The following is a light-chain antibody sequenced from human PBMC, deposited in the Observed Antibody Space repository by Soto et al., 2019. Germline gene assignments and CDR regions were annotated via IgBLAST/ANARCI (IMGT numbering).Light chain of an antibody. CDR3: QQYNSQWT. J-gene: IGKJ1*01. CDR2: DAS. CDR1: QTISSW. V-gene: IGKV1-5*01. Sequence: DIQMTQSPSTLSASVGDRVTITCWASQTISSWLAWYQQKPGKAPKLLIYDASSLGSGVPSRFSGSGSGTEFTLTISSLQPDDFATYYCQQYNSQWTFGQGTKVDIK.